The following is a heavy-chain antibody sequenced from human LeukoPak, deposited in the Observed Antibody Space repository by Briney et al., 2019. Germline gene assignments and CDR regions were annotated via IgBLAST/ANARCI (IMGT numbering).Heavy chain of an antibody. J-gene: IGHJ4*02. Sequence: GGSLRLSCAASGFTFSSYSMMRVRQAPGKGLEWVSYISSSSTTIHYADSVKGRFTISRDNSRNTLYLQMNSLRAADTAVYYCAKWRKGHYYGSGTELDYWGQGTLVTFSS. CDR2: ISSSSTTI. CDR3: AKWRKGHYYGSGTELDY. CDR1: GFTFSSYS. V-gene: IGHV3-48*01. D-gene: IGHD3-10*01.